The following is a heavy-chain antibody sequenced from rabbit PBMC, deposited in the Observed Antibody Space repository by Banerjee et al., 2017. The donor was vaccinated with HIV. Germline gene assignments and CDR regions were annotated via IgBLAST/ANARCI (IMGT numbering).Heavy chain of an antibody. CDR1: GIDLSSSFW. Sequence: QELVESGGGLVTLGGSLKLTCKASGIDLSSSFWISWVRQTPGKGLEWIGCIYPTYGATDYASWVNGRFTISLDNAQNTVFLQMTSLTAADTATYFCSRGLVAGVLDLWGQGTLVTVS. V-gene: IGHV1S43*01. CDR3: SRGLVAGVLDL. D-gene: IGHD3-3*01. CDR2: IYPTYGAT. J-gene: IGHJ4*01.